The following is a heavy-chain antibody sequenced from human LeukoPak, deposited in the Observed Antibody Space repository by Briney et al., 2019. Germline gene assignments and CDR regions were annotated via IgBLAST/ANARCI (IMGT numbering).Heavy chain of an antibody. CDR3: ARDKVRVGVGAFDY. CDR2: ISSDSDTV. V-gene: IGHV3-48*01. J-gene: IGHJ4*02. CDR1: X. Sequence: XMXWXXXXPXKGLEWVSYISSDSDTVFYADSVMGRFTISRDNGQNSLYLQMNSLRAEDTAVYFCARDKVRVGVGAFDYWGQGTLVTVSS. D-gene: IGHD3-3*01.